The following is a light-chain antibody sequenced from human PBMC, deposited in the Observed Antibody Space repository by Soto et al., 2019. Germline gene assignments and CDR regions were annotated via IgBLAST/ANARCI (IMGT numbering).Light chain of an antibody. CDR1: VSISSW. CDR2: TAS. J-gene: IGKJ1*01. V-gene: IGKV1-5*03. CDR3: QHYTGHSET. Sequence: MRMTLAAVTRPAACGDRVKSTSRASVSISSWLAWYQQKRGKAPKLLIYTASSVKSGVPSRFSGRRSATEFTVTSSILQDDDVVPYCCQHYTGHSETFGQGTKVDIK.